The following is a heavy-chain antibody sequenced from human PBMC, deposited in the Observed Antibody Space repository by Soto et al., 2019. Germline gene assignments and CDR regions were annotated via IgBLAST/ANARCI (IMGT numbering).Heavy chain of an antibody. V-gene: IGHV3-7*05. D-gene: IGHD2-15*01. CDR1: GFTISTYW. CDR2: INQDGSEK. Sequence: HPGGSLRLSCAASGFTISTYWMTWVRQAPGTGLEWVANINQDGSEKYYVDSVKGRFTISRDNAKNSLYLQMNSLRAEDTAVYYCARNVRHCSGGSCYPRPFFNYWGQETLVTVSS. CDR3: ARNVRHCSGGSCYPRPFFNY. J-gene: IGHJ4*02.